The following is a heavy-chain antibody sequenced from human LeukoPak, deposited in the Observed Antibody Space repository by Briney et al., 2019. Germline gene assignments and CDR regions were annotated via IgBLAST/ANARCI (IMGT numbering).Heavy chain of an antibody. CDR1: EFTFSSYW. CDR2: INSDGSST. CDR3: ARLDSSSWSPFDY. V-gene: IGHV3-74*01. J-gene: IGHJ4*02. Sequence: GGSLRLSCAASEFTFSSYWMHWVRQAPGKGLVWVSRINSDGSSTSYADSVKGRFTISRDNAKNTLYLQMNSLRAEDTAVYYCARLDSSSWSPFDYWGQGTLVTVSS. D-gene: IGHD6-13*01.